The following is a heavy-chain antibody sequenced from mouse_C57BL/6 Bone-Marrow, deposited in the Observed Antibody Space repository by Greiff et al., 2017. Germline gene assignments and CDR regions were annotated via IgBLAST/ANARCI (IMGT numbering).Heavy chain of an antibody. J-gene: IGHJ3*02. CDR3: ARAGPPG. CDR1: GYTFTSYG. V-gene: IGHV1-81*01. CDR2: IYPRSGNT. Sequence: QVQLQPSGAELARPGASVKLSCKASGYTFTSYGISWVKQRTGQGLEWIGEIYPRSGNTYYNEKFKGKATLTADKSSSTAYMELRSLTSEDSAVYFCARAGPPGWGQGTLVTVSA.